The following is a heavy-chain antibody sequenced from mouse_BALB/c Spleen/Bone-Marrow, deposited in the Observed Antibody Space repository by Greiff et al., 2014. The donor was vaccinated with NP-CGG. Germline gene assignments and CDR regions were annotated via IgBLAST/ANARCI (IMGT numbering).Heavy chain of an antibody. Sequence: VQLQQSGAELVRPGSSVKISCKASGYAFSIYWMNWVKQRPGQGLEWIGQIYPGDDDTDYNGKFKGKATLTAGRSSSTAYMQLNSLTSEDSAVYFCARGGISIDYWGQGTTLTVSS. CDR1: GYAFSIYW. J-gene: IGHJ2*01. CDR2: IYPGDDDT. CDR3: ARGGISIDY. V-gene: IGHV1-80*01.